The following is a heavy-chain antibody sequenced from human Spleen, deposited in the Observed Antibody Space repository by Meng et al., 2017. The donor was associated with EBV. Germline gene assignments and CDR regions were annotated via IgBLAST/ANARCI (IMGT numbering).Heavy chain of an antibody. J-gene: IGHJ5*02. CDR2: IYYSGST. CDR3: ARDQSGLSGFGP. Sequence: VQLRESGPELVNPSETLALTCTVSGSSVSSGSYHWNWIRQPPGKGLEWIGDIYYSGSTNYNPSLKSRVTISVDTSKNQFSLKLRSVTAADTAVYYCARDQSGLSGFGPWGQGTLVTVSS. V-gene: IGHV4-61*01. CDR1: GSSVSSGSYH. D-gene: IGHD5-12*01.